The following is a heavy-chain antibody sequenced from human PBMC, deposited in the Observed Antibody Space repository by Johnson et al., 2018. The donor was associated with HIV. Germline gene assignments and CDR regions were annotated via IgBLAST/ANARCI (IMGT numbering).Heavy chain of an antibody. V-gene: IGHV3-66*01. CDR2: IYSGGST. CDR3: ARDGTTGPSGDAYDI. Sequence: VQLVESGGGLVQPGGSLRLSCAASGFTFSSYWMHWVRQAPGKGLVWVSVIYSGGSTYYADSVKGRFTISRDNSKNTLYLQMNSRRAEDTAVYYCARDGTTGPSGDAYDIWGQGTMVTVSS. CDR1: GFTFSSYW. J-gene: IGHJ3*02. D-gene: IGHD4-17*01.